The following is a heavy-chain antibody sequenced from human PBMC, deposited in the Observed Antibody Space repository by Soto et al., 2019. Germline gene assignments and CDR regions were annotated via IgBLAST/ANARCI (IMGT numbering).Heavy chain of an antibody. J-gene: IGHJ6*03. D-gene: IGHD2-2*01. Sequence: QVQLVQSGAEVKKPGASVKVSCKASGYTFTSYGISWVRQAPGQGLEWMGWISAYNGNTNYAQKLQGRVTMTTDTSTSTAYMELRSLRSDDTAVYYCARDPPHCSSTSCYYDYMDVWGKETTVTVSS. CDR2: ISAYNGNT. CDR3: ARDPPHCSSTSCYYDYMDV. V-gene: IGHV1-18*01. CDR1: GYTFTSYG.